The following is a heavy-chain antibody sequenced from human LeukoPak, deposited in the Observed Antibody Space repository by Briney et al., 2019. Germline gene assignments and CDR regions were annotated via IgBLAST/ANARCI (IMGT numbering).Heavy chain of an antibody. J-gene: IGHJ4*02. CDR1: GFTFSSYE. CDR2: ISTSGGTI. D-gene: IGHD6-19*01. Sequence: GGSLRLSCAASGFTFSSYEMNWVRQAPGKGLEWVSYISTSGGTIYYADSVKGRFTISRDNAKNSLHLQMNGLRAEDTGVYYCVRGDGGYSSGSVDYWGQGTLVTVSS. CDR3: VRGDGGYSSGSVDY. V-gene: IGHV3-48*03.